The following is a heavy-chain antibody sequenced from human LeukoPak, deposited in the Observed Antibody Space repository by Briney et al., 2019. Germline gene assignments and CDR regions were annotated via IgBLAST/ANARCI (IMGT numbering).Heavy chain of an antibody. J-gene: IGHJ4*02. CDR2: MNPNSGNT. CDR1: GYTFTSYD. V-gene: IGHV1-8*01. D-gene: IGHD5-18*01. CDR3: AYGGYSYGEFDY. Sequence: ASVKVSCKASGYTFTSYDINWVRQATGQGLEWMGWMNPNSGNTGYAQKFQGRVTMTRNTSISTAYMEPSSLRSEDTAVYYCAYGGYSYGEFDYWGQGTLVTVSS.